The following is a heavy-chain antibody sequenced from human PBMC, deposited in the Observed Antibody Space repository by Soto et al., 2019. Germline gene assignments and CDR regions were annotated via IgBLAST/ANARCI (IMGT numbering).Heavy chain of an antibody. Sequence: ASVKVSCKASGYTFTSYGISWLRQAPGQGLEWMGWISAYNGNTNYAQKLQGRVTMTTDTSTSTAYMELRSLRSDDTAVYYCARWAIFGVVIRSDWFDPWGQGTLVTVSS. CDR3: ARWAIFGVVIRSDWFDP. V-gene: IGHV1-18*01. D-gene: IGHD3-3*01. J-gene: IGHJ5*02. CDR2: ISAYNGNT. CDR1: GYTFTSYG.